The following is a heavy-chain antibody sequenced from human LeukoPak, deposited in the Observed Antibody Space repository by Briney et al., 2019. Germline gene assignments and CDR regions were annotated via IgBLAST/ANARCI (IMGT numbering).Heavy chain of an antibody. J-gene: IGHJ4*02. D-gene: IGHD3-22*01. V-gene: IGHV1-2*02. Sequence: PNXGGTNYAQKFQGRVTMTRDTSISTAYMELSRLRSDDTAVYYCARTNTDSSGYYTSYYFDYWGQGTLVTVSS. CDR2: PNXGGT. CDR3: ARTNTDSSGYYTSYYFDY.